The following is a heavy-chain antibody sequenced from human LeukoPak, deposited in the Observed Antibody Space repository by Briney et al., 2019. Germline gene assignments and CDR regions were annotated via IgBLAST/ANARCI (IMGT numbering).Heavy chain of an antibody. D-gene: IGHD4-17*01. CDR2: ISGSGGTT. Sequence: GGSLRLSCAASGFIFFAYGMTWVRQAPGKGLEWVSSISGSGGTTYYADSVKGRFTISRDNSKNTLSLQMNSLRAEDTAVYYCAKNRYGDYASDYWGQGTLVTVSS. CDR1: GFIFFAYG. J-gene: IGHJ4*02. V-gene: IGHV3-23*01. CDR3: AKNRYGDYASDY.